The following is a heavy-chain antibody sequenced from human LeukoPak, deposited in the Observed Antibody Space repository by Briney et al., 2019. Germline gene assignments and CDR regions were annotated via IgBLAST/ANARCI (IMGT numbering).Heavy chain of an antibody. J-gene: IGHJ4*02. Sequence: PGGSLRLSCAASGFTFSSYAMSWVRQAPGKGLEWVSAISGSGDSTYYEDSVKGRFTISRDNSKNTLYLQMNNLRAEDTAVYYCARDNGWSADFWGQGTLVTVSS. CDR2: ISGSGDST. V-gene: IGHV3-23*01. CDR1: GFTFSSYA. CDR3: ARDNGWSADF. D-gene: IGHD2-15*01.